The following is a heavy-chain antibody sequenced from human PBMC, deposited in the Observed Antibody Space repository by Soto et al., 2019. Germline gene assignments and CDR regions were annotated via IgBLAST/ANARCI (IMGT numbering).Heavy chain of an antibody. CDR1: GFTFSSYA. J-gene: IGHJ4*02. CDR3: ARGYDILSHFDY. V-gene: IGHV3-23*01. CDR2: ISGSGGST. D-gene: IGHD3-9*01. Sequence: EVQLLESGGGLVQPGGSLILSCATSGFTFSSYAMSWVRQAPGKGLEWVSPISGSGGSTYYADSVKGRFTISRDNSKNTLYLQMNSLRAEDTAVYYCARGYDILSHFDYWGQGTLVTVSS.